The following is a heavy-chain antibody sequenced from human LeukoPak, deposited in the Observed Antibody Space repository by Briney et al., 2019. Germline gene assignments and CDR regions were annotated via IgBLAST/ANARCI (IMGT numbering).Heavy chain of an antibody. CDR1: GFTFSGYD. CDR2: IRSDGSDK. V-gene: IGHV3-33*06. J-gene: IGHJ4*02. D-gene: IGHD6-13*01. CDR3: AKDIAAAGGPCAY. Sequence: PGRSLRLSCAASGFTFSGYDIHWVRQAPGKGLEWVALIRSDGSDKYYADSVKGRFTISRDNSKNTLFLQMNSLRAEDTAVYYCAKDIAAAGGPCAYWGRGTLVTVSS.